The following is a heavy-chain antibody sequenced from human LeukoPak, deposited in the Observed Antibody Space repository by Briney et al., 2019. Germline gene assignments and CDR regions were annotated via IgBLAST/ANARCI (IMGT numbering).Heavy chain of an antibody. V-gene: IGHV4-4*07. J-gene: IGHJ4*02. CDR2: LYTSGST. CDR1: GTSISSHY. D-gene: IGHD1-14*01. CDR3: ATGESLDY. Sequence: PSETLSLTCTVSGTSISSHYWSWIRQPAGKGLEWIGRLYTSGSTKYNPSLKSRVSMSVDTSKNEFSLKLSSVTAADTAVYFCATGESLDYWGQGTLVTVS.